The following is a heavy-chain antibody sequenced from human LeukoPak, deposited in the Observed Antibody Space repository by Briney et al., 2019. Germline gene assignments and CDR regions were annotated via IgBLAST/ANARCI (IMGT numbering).Heavy chain of an antibody. CDR3: AKAPWELLSGQYFQH. Sequence: PGGSLRLSCAASGFTFSNYGMSWVRQAPGKGLEWVSTISGSGSATYNAGSVKGRFTTSRDNSNNTLYLQMNSLRAEDTAVYYCAKAPWELLSGQYFQHWGQGTLVTVSS. CDR1: GFTFSNYG. V-gene: IGHV3-23*01. CDR2: ISGSGSAT. J-gene: IGHJ1*01. D-gene: IGHD1-26*01.